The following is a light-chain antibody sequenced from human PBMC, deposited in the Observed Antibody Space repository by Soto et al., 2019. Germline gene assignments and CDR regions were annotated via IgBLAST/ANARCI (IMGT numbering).Light chain of an antibody. V-gene: IGLV2-11*01. J-gene: IGLJ2*01. CDR1: SSDVGGYNY. CDR3: CSYAGIYTLI. Sequence: QSALTQPRSVSGSPGQSVTISCTGTSSDVGGYNYVSWYQQHPGNAPKLMIYDVSTRPSGVPDRFSGSKSGNTASLTISGLQAEDAADYHCCSYAGIYTLIFGGGTKLTVL. CDR2: DVS.